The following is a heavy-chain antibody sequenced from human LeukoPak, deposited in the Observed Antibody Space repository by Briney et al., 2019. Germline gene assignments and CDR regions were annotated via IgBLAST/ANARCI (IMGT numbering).Heavy chain of an antibody. CDR2: IGPSGVNI. Sequence: GGSLRLSCAASGFTFSSYEMNWVRQAPGKGLEWVSYIGPSGVNIYYADSVRGRFTISRDNAKSSVYLQMNSLTAEDTAIYYCATLYGRDYWGQETPVTVSS. J-gene: IGHJ4*02. CDR1: GFTFSSYE. CDR3: ATLYGRDY. V-gene: IGHV3-48*03. D-gene: IGHD4-17*01.